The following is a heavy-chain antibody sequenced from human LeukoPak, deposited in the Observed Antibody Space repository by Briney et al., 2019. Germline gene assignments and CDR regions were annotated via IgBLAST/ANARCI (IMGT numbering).Heavy chain of an antibody. CDR3: ARASSPATYYFDY. V-gene: IGHV4-39*07. CDR1: GVSISSTSNQ. CDR2: IYYSGNT. Sequence: SETLSLTCAVSGVSISSTSNQWGWIRQPPGKGLEWIGSIYYSGNTHYNPSLKSRVTISIDTSKNQFSLKLSSVTAADTAVYYCARASSPATYYFDYWGQGTLVTVSS. J-gene: IGHJ4*02. D-gene: IGHD6-13*01.